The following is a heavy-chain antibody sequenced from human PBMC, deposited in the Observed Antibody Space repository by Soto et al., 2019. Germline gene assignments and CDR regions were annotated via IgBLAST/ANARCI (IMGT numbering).Heavy chain of an antibody. J-gene: IGHJ3*02. V-gene: IGHV3-53*01. CDR3: ASWHLREHAYDI. Sequence: DVQLVESGGGLIQPGGSLRLSCAAFGLTVSGKKYLAWVRQAPGKGLEWVSALYDVDGTYYADSVKGRFTSSGDSSKTIVYLKMNSLRPDDTAVYYCASWHLREHAYDIWGQGTAVTVSS. D-gene: IGHD4-17*01. CDR1: GLTVSGKKY. CDR2: LYDVDGT.